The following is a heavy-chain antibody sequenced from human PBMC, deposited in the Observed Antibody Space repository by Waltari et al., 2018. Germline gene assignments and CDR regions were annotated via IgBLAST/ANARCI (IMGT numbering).Heavy chain of an antibody. V-gene: IGHV1-69*04. CDR3: ALSPQQLLAFDF. CDR1: GHTFHSYA. J-gene: IGHJ3*01. Sequence: QVQVMQSGAAMKQPGFSVRVSCTFVGHTFHSYAVNWVRQAPGQGLEWMGRIVPVLQMTNYAQRFRGRITLTASTSATTAFMDLSGLKSDDTAVYYCALSPQQLLAFDFWGQGTMVTVSS. CDR2: IVPVLQMT. D-gene: IGHD6-13*01.